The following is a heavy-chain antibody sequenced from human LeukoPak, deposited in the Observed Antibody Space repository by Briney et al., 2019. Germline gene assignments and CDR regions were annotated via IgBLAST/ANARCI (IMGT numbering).Heavy chain of an antibody. CDR3: ARTNAFDF. Sequence: SETLPLTCTVSGGSFSSLFWSWIRQPPGKGLEWIGYIFDTGSTSYNPSLKGRVTISLDTSKNQFSLKVSSVTTADTAVYYCARTNAFDFGGQGTLVTVAS. J-gene: IGHJ3*01. CDR2: IFDTGST. CDR1: GGSFSSLF. V-gene: IGHV4-59*11.